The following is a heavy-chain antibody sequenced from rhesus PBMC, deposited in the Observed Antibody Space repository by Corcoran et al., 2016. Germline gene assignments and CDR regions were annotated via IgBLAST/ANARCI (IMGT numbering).Heavy chain of an antibody. Sequence: QVQLQESGPGVVKPSETLSLTCAVSGGSISRGYDWSWIRQPPGKGLEWIGYIYGSSGSTKYTPSLKNRVTISKDASRNQFSLKLSSVTAADTAVYYCARKNSGWYYFDYWGQGVLVTVSS. CDR2: IYGSSGST. D-gene: IGHD6-31*01. J-gene: IGHJ4*01. V-gene: IGHV4-76*01. CDR3: ARKNSGWYYFDY. CDR1: GGSISRGYD.